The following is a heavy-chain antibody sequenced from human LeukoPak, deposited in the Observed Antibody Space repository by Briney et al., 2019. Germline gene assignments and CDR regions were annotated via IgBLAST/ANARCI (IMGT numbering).Heavy chain of an antibody. V-gene: IGHV4-4*02. D-gene: IGHD6-6*01. J-gene: IGHJ4*02. CDR3: ARDGAYSSSRAPFDY. CDR1: GGSISSSNW. CDR2: IYHSGST. Sequence: SETLSLTCTVSGGSISSSNWWSWVRQPPGKGLEWIGEIYHSGSTYHNPSLKSRVTISVDTSKNHFSLKLSSVTAADTAVYYCARDGAYSSSRAPFDYWGQGTLVTVSS.